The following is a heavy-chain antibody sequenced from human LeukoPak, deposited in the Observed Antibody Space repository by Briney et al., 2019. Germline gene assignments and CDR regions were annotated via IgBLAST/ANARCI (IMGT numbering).Heavy chain of an antibody. J-gene: IGHJ4*02. CDR1: GFTFTGSA. CDR3: AAANYYEGSGPYDY. Sequence: AASVKVSCKASGFTFTGSAVQRVRQARGQRLEWIGWIVVRSGNTNYAQKFQERVTITRDMSTSTAYMELSSLRSEDTAVYYCAAANYYEGSGPYDYWGQGTLVTVSS. CDR2: IVVRSGNT. V-gene: IGHV1-58*01. D-gene: IGHD3-22*01.